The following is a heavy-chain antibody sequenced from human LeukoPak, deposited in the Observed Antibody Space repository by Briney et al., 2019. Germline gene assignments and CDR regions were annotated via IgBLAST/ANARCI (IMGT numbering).Heavy chain of an antibody. D-gene: IGHD3-3*01. CDR2: ISGSGGST. V-gene: IGHV3-23*01. Sequence: PGGSLRLSCAASGFTFSSYAMSWVRQAPGKGLEWVSAISGSGGSTYYADSVKGRFTISRDNSKNTLYLQMNSLRAEDTAVYYCAKGRRSSDGTYYDFWRGYYNDDYFDYWGQGTLVTVSS. J-gene: IGHJ4*02. CDR1: GFTFSSYA. CDR3: AKGRRSSDGTYYDFWRGYYNDDYFDY.